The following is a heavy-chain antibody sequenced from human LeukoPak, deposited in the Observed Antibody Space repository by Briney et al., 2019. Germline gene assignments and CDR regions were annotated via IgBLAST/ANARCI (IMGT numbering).Heavy chain of an antibody. CDR1: GYSFATYW. J-gene: IGHJ4*02. CDR2: NYPGDSDT. CDR3: ARHMGYGDHYYFDY. Sequence: GESLKISCKGSGYSFATYWIGWVRQMPGKGLEWMGINYPGDSDTTYSPSFQGQVTISADKSSSTVYLQWSSLKASDTAMYYCARHMGYGDHYYFDYWGQGTLVTVSS. D-gene: IGHD4-17*01. V-gene: IGHV5-51*01.